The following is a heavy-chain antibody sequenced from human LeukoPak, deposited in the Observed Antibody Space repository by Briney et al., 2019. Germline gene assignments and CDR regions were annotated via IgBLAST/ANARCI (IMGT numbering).Heavy chain of an antibody. CDR2: ISGSGGST. CDR3: ARAGSMITFGGVIVIPGYFDY. V-gene: IGHV3-23*01. Sequence: GGSLRLSCAASGFTFSSYAMSWVRQAPGKGLEWVSAISGSGGSTYYADSVKGRFTISRDNSKNTLYLQMNSLRAEDTAVYYCARAGSMITFGGVIVIPGYFDYWGQGTLVTVSS. J-gene: IGHJ4*02. D-gene: IGHD3-16*02. CDR1: GFTFSSYA.